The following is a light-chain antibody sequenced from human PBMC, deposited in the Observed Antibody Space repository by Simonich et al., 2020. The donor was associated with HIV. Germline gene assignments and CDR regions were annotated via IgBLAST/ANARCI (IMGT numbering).Light chain of an antibody. J-gene: IGKJ4*01. V-gene: IGKV3-15*01. CDR2: SAS. CDR1: QSVSRN. Sequence: EIVMTQSPATLSVAPGERATLYCRARQSVSRNVAWYQQKPGQAPRLLIYSASTRATGIPAKFSGSWSWTEFTLTISSMQSEDIAVYYCQQYNNRPLTFGGGTKVEIK. CDR3: QQYNNRPLT.